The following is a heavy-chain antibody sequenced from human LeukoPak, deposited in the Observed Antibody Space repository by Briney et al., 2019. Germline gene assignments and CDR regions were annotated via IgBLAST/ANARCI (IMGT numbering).Heavy chain of an antibody. CDR3: ARVTQTDYDFDY. D-gene: IGHD4-17*01. CDR1: GYTFIGYY. CDR2: INPDSGGT. Sequence: ASVKVSCKASGYTFIGYYMHWVRQAPGQGLEWMGWINPDSGGTNYAQKFQGRVTMTTDTSTSTAYMELRSLRSDDTAVYYCARVTQTDYDFDYWGQGTLVTVSS. V-gene: IGHV1-2*02. J-gene: IGHJ4*02.